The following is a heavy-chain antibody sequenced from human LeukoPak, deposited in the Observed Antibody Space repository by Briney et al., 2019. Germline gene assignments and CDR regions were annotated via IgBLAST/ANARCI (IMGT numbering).Heavy chain of an antibody. CDR3: ARGRGSYSFDY. V-gene: IGHV1-2*02. J-gene: IGHJ4*02. Sequence: ASVKVSCKASGYTFTGYYMYWVRQAPGQGLEWMGWINPNSGVTNYAQKFQGRVTMTRDTSISTAYMEVSSLRSDDTAVYFCARGRGSYSFDYWDQGTLVTVSS. CDR1: GYTFTGYY. D-gene: IGHD3-16*01. CDR2: INPNSGVT.